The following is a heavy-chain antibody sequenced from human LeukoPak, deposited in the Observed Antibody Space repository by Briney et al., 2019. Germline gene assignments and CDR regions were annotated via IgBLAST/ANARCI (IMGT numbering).Heavy chain of an antibody. CDR3: ARERGEQYYFDY. CDR1: GGTFSSYA. Sequence: SVKVSCKASGGTFSSYAISWVRQAPGQGLEWMGGIIPVFGTANYAQKFQGRVTITADESTSTAYMELSSLRSEDTAVYYCARERGEQYYFDYWGQGTLVTVSS. D-gene: IGHD6-19*01. CDR2: IIPVFGTA. J-gene: IGHJ4*02. V-gene: IGHV1-69*13.